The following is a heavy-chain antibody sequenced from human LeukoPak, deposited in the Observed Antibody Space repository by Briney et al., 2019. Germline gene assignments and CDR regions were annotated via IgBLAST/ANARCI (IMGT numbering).Heavy chain of an antibody. D-gene: IGHD4-17*01. V-gene: IGHV3-66*02. J-gene: IGHJ4*02. CDR2: IYSGGST. Sequence: PGGSLRLSCAASGFTVSSNYMSWVRQAPGKGLEWVSVIYSGGSTYYADSVKRRFTISRDNSKKTLYLQMNSLRPEDTAVYYCARVPYGDYYFDYWDQGTLVTVSS. CDR1: GFTVSSNY. CDR3: ARVPYGDYYFDY.